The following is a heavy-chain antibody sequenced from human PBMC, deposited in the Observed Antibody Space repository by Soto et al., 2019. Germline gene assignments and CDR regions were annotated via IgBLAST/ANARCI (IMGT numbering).Heavy chain of an antibody. CDR3: ARGIHIVATIGSFW. V-gene: IGHV4-34*01. CDR1: GGSFSGYY. CDR2: INHSGSI. D-gene: IGHD5-12*01. J-gene: IGHJ4*02. Sequence: SETLSLTCAVYGGSFSGYYWNWIRQPPGKGLEWIGEINHSGSINYNPSLKSRVSISVDTSKNQFSLKLSSVTAADTAVYYCARGIHIVATIGSFWWGQGIRVTVSS.